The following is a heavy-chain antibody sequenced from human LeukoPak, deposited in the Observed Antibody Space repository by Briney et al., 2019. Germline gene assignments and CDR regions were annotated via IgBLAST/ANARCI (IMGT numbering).Heavy chain of an antibody. CDR3: ARMESGYYYGMDV. V-gene: IGHV3-66*01. J-gene: IGHJ6*02. CDR2: IYSGGST. Sequence: GGSLRLSCTASGFTFGSYAMSWVRQAPGKGLEWVSVIYSGGSTYYADSVKGRFTISRDNSKNTLYLQMNSLRAEDTAVYYCARMESGYYYGMDVWGQGTTVTVSS. D-gene: IGHD1-1*01. CDR1: GFTFGSYA.